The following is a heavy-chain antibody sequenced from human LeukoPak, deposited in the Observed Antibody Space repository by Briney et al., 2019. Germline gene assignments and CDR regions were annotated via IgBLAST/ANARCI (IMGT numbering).Heavy chain of an antibody. J-gene: IGHJ4*02. V-gene: IGHV4-59*01. CDR2: IYYSGST. Sequence: NTSETLSLTCTVSGGSISSYYWSWIRQPPGKGLEWIGYIYYSGSTNYNPSLKGRVTISVDTSKNQFSLKLSSVTAADTAVYYCARGITGTAPPDYWGQGTLVTISS. CDR3: ARGITGTAPPDY. CDR1: GGSISSYY. D-gene: IGHD1-20*01.